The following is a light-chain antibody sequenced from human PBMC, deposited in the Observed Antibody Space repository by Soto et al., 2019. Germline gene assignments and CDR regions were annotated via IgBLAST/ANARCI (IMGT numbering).Light chain of an antibody. CDR3: QQYNNWPPVT. CDR2: GAS. CDR1: QSVSSH. Sequence: EIVMTQSPDTLFVSLGEGATLSCRASQSVSSHLAWYQHKPGQAPRLLIYGASTRASGIPARFSGSGSETDFTLTISSLQSEDSAVYYCQQYNNWPPVTFGPGTKVDI. J-gene: IGKJ3*01. V-gene: IGKV3-15*01.